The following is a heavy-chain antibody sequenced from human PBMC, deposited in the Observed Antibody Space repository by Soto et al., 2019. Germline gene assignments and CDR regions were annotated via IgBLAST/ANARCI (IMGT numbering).Heavy chain of an antibody. CDR3: AKEGNGGSSLDS. CDR2: ISWDGGSI. V-gene: IGHV3-43*01. Sequence: PGGSVRLWCEASGFTFDDYMMHWVRQAPGKGLEWISLISWDGGSIDYADSIKGRFTVSRDNSKTSLYLHMHSLTSDDTAFYFCAKEGNGGSSLDSWGQGTLVTVSS. CDR1: GFTFDDYM. D-gene: IGHD2-15*01. J-gene: IGHJ5*01.